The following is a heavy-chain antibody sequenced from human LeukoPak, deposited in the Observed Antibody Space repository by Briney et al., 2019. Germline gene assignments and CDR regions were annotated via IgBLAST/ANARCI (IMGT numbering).Heavy chain of an antibody. CDR2: IWYDGSNK. Sequence: TGGSLRLSCAASGFTFSNYAMNWVRQAPGKGLEWVAVIWYDGSNKYYADSVKGRFTISRDNSKNTLYLQMNSLRAEDTAVYYCARDYEQLADYWGQGTLVTVSS. CDR1: GFTFSNYA. CDR3: ARDYEQLADY. V-gene: IGHV3-33*08. D-gene: IGHD6-13*01. J-gene: IGHJ4*02.